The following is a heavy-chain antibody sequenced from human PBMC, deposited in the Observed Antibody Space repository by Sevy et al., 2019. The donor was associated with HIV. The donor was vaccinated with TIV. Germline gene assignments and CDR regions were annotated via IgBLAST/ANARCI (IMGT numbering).Heavy chain of an antibody. CDR2: ISSSGSTI. V-gene: IGHV3-11*01. CDR3: ARDLVITMVRGQSYYYYYYGMDV. CDR1: GFTFSDYY. D-gene: IGHD3-10*01. J-gene: IGHJ6*02. Sequence: GRSLRLSCAASGFTFSDYYMSWIRQAPGKGLEWVSYISSSGSTIYYADSVKGRFTISRDNAKNSLNLQMNSLRAEDTAVYYCARDLVITMVRGQSYYYYYYGMDVWGQGTTVTVSS.